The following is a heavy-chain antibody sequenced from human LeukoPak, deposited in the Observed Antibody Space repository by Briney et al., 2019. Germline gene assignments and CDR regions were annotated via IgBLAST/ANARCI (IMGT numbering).Heavy chain of an antibody. J-gene: IGHJ6*03. CDR1: GYTLTGYY. V-gene: IGHV1-2*02. Sequence: ASVKVSCKASGYTLTGYYVHWVRQAPGQGLEWMGWINPNNGGTNYAQKLQGRVTMTTDTSTSTAYMELRGLRSDDTAVYSCARAYYGFWSGYPDYYYYYMDVWGKGTTVTVSS. CDR2: INPNNGGT. D-gene: IGHD3-3*01. CDR3: ARAYYGFWSGYPDYYYYYMDV.